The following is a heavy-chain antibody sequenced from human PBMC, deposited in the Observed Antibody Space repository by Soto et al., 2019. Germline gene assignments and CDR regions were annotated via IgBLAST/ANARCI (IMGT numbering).Heavy chain of an antibody. CDR3: ARAPSGLHGIEH. Sequence: PSETLSLTCTVCGGSISSGGYYWSWIRQHPGKGLEWIGYIYYSGSTYYNPSLKSRVTISVDTSKNQFSLKLSSVTAAGTAVYYRARAPSGLHGIEHWCQGTTVTVPS. J-gene: IGHJ6*02. V-gene: IGHV4-31*02. CDR2: IYYSGST. CDR1: GGSISSGGYY.